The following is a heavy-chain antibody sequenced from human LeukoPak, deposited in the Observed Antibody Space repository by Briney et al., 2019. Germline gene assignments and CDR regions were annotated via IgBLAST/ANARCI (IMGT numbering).Heavy chain of an antibody. CDR2: IYYSGST. CDR3: ARRGYLRGYSGYAYFDY. V-gene: IGHV4-39*01. Sequence: PSETLSLTCTVSGGSISSSSYYWGWIRQPPGKGLEWIGSIYYSGSTYYNPSLKSRVTISVDTSKNQFSLKLSSVTAADTAVYYCARRGYLRGYSGYAYFDYWGQGTLVTVSS. J-gene: IGHJ4*02. D-gene: IGHD5-12*01. CDR1: GGSISSSSYY.